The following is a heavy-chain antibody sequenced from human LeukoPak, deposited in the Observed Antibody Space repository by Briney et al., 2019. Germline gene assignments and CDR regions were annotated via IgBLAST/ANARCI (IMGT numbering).Heavy chain of an antibody. CDR3: ARVRREGYSYGPNFDY. J-gene: IGHJ4*02. CDR2: IRSKANSYAT. V-gene: IGHV3-73*01. CDR1: GFTFSGSA. D-gene: IGHD5-18*01. Sequence: GGSLRLSCAASGFTFSGSAMHWVRQASGKGLEWVGRIRSKANSYATAYAASVKGRFTISRDDSKNTAYLQMNSLKTEDTAVYYCARVRREGYSYGPNFDYWGQGTLVTVSS.